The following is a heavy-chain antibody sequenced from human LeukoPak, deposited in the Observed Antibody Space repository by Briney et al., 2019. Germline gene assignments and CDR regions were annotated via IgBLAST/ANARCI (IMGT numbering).Heavy chain of an antibody. CDR1: GYSTSSSNW. V-gene: IGHV4-28*05. Sequence: PSETLSLTCAVSGYSTSSSNWWGWIRQPPGKGLEWIGYTYYSGSIYYNPSLKSRVTMSVDTSKNQFSLKLSSVTAVDTAVYYCARASYGDLYFDYWGQGTLVTVSS. CDR2: TYYSGSI. J-gene: IGHJ4*02. CDR3: ARASYGDLYFDY. D-gene: IGHD4-17*01.